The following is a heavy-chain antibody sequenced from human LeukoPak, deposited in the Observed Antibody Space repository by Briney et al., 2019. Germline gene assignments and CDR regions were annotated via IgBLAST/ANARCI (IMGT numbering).Heavy chain of an antibody. V-gene: IGHV5-51*01. D-gene: IGHD2-8*01. CDR3: ARLAFCTNAVCFSNYYYSMDV. J-gene: IGHJ6*03. CDR2: IYPDDSDT. Sequence: GESLKISCKGSGYSFTSYWIGWVRQMPGKGLEWMGIIYPDDSDTKYSPSFQGQVTISADKSISTAYLQWGSLKASDTAMYYCARLAFCTNAVCFSNYYYSMDVCGRGNTGTGSS. CDR1: GYSFTSYW.